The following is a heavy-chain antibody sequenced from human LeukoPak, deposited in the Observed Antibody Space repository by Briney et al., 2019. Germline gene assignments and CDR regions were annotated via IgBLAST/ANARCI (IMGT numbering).Heavy chain of an antibody. D-gene: IGHD3-9*01. Sequence: GESLKISCKGSGYSFNTYWIAWVRQMPGKGLEGMGIIYPGDSDTRYSPSFQGQVTISADESISTAYLHWSSLKASDTAVYYCARQADYNVLTGYFKGHLDYWGQGTLVTVSS. J-gene: IGHJ4*02. CDR2: IYPGDSDT. CDR3: ARQADYNVLTGYFKGHLDY. CDR1: GYSFNTYW. V-gene: IGHV5-51*01.